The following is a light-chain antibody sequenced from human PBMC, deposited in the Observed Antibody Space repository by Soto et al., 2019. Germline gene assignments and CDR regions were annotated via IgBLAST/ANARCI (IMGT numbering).Light chain of an antibody. CDR2: TAS. V-gene: IGKV1-9*01. Sequence: DIQLTQSPSFLSASVGDRVIITCRASQAISSYLAWYQQEPGKAPSLLIYTASTLQRGVPSRFSGSGSGTEFTLTISSLQPEDFAIYYCQQLNSYPYTFGQGTKLEIK. CDR1: QAISSY. J-gene: IGKJ2*01. CDR3: QQLNSYPYT.